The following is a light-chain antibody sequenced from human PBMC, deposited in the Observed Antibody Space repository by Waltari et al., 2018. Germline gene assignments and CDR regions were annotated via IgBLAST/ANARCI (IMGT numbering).Light chain of an antibody. V-gene: IGKV1-39*01. Sequence: DFQMTQSPSSLSASVGDRVTITCRASQYISTYLNWYQQKQGKGPKLLIYAASTLQSGVPARFSGSGSGTDFTFTISSLQLEDFATYYCQQSYDTPRTFGQGTKVEVK. CDR1: QYISTY. CDR2: AAS. CDR3: QQSYDTPRT. J-gene: IGKJ1*01.